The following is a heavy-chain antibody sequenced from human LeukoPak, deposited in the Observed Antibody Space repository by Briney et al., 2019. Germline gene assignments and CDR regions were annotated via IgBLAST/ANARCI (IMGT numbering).Heavy chain of an antibody. J-gene: IGHJ4*02. D-gene: IGHD3-22*01. CDR3: ATTSGTYYYDSSGYYASVQGLFDY. CDR2: IKQDGSEK. V-gene: IGHV3-7*01. Sequence: EGSLRLSCAASGFTFSSYWMSWVRQAPGKGLEWVANIKQDGSEKYYVDSVKGRFTISRDNAKNSLYLQMNSLRAEDTAVYYCATTSGTYYYDSSGYYASVQGLFDYWGQGTLVTVSS. CDR1: GFTFSSYW.